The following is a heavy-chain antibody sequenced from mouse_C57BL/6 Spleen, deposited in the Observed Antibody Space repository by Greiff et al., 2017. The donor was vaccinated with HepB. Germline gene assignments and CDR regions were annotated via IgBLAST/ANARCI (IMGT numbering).Heavy chain of an antibody. CDR3: AKNDGYSRAMDY. CDR1: GFSLTSYG. D-gene: IGHD2-3*01. CDR2: IWRGGST. Sequence: VQLKESGPGLVQPSQSLSITCTASGFSLTSYGVHWVRQSPGKGLEWLGVIWRGGSTDYNAAFMSRLSITKDNSKSQVFFKMNSLQADDTAIYYCAKNDGYSRAMDYWGKGTSVTVSS. J-gene: IGHJ4*01. V-gene: IGHV2-5*01.